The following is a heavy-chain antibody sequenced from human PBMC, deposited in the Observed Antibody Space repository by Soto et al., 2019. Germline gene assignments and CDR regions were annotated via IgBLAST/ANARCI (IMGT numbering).Heavy chain of an antibody. D-gene: IGHD3-22*01. CDR3: ARHDSSGYYRRSGAFDI. CDR2: ISAYNGNT. Sequence: ASVKVSFKASGYTFTSYGISWLRQAPGQGLEWMGWISAYNGNTNYAQKLQGRVTMTTDTSTSTAYMELRSLRSDDTAVYYCARHDSSGYYRRSGAFDIWGQGTMVTVS. J-gene: IGHJ3*02. CDR1: GYTFTSYG. V-gene: IGHV1-18*01.